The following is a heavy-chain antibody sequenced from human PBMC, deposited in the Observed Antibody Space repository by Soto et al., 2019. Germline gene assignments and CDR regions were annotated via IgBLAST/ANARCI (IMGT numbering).Heavy chain of an antibody. CDR1: GYIFTSYG. D-gene: IGHD4-17*01. CDR2: ISAHNGNT. CDR3: ARGRYGDY. V-gene: IGHV1-18*01. Sequence: QAHLVQSGPEVKKPGASVKVSCKGSGYIFTSYGIAWVRQAPGQGLEWMGWISAHNGNTAYAQKVQGRVSVTRGTAPSTAYLELRCIRSVDTVLYYCARGRYGDYGGPGALVTVSS. J-gene: IGHJ4*02.